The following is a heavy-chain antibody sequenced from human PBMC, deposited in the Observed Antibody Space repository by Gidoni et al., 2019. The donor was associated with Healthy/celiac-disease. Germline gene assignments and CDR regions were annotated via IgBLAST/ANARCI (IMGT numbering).Heavy chain of an antibody. CDR1: GGSISSDSYF. Sequence: QLQLQESGPGLLKPSETLSLTCTVSGGSISSDSYFWGWIRQPPGKGLEWIGSIYYSGSTYYNPSLKSRVTISVDTSKNQFSLRLTSVTAADTAVYYCASDDYHHFDYWGQGTLVTVSS. V-gene: IGHV4-39*01. CDR2: IYYSGST. J-gene: IGHJ4*02. D-gene: IGHD3-16*01. CDR3: ASDDYHHFDY.